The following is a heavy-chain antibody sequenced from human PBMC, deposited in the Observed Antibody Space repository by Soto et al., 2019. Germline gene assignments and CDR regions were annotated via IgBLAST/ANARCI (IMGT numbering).Heavy chain of an antibody. CDR1: GGSISSYY. CDR2: IYTSGST. D-gene: IGHD3-10*01. J-gene: IGHJ4*02. V-gene: IGHV4-4*07. CDR3: ARLTMVRGVRLGPGSG. Sequence: SETLSLTCTVSGGSISSYYWSWIRQPAGKGLEWIGRIYTSGSTNYNPSLKSRVTISVDKSKNQFSLKLSSVTAADTAVYYCARLTMVRGVRLGPGSGWGQGTLVTVSS.